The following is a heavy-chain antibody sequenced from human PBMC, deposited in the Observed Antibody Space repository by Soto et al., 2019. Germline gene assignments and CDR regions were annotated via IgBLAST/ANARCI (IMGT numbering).Heavy chain of an antibody. D-gene: IGHD6-13*01. J-gene: IGHJ3*02. V-gene: IGHV3-11*03. Sequence: GGSLRLPCAAFGFTVSDFYMSWIRQAPGKGLEWVSYISSSSSYTNYADSVKGRFTISRDNAKNSLYLQMNSLRAEDTAVYYCACGMGRQQLVFDAFDIWGQGTMVTVSS. CDR1: GFTVSDFY. CDR3: ACGMGRQQLVFDAFDI. CDR2: ISSSSSYT.